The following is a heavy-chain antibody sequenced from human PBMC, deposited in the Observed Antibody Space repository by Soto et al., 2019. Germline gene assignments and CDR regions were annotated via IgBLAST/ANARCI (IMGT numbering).Heavy chain of an antibody. CDR1: GYTFIYYY. V-gene: IGHV1-2*02. Sequence: QEHLVQSGAELKKPGASVKVSCKSSGYTFIYYYLHWVRQAPGQGLEWMGWINPHSGDTYYAEKFQGRVTMTRDTTITTVFMDLSRLTSDDTALYFCASQGKPYLPPRDSYGMDVWGQGTSVTVSS. D-gene: IGHD2-21*01. CDR3: ASQGKPYLPPRDSYGMDV. CDR2: INPHSGDT. J-gene: IGHJ6*02.